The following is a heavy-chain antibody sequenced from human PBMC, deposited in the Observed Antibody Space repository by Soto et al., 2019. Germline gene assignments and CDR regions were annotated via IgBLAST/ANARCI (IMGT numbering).Heavy chain of an antibody. D-gene: IGHD2-15*01. J-gene: IGHJ4*02. CDR1: GCTFTNFV. V-gene: IGHV1-3*01. CDR2: INAANGNT. Sequence: QVQLVQSGAEVKKPGASVKVSCKASGCTFTNFVMHWVRQAPGDRLEWMGWINAANGNTKYSQKFQGRVIISMDTSASTAYMELSSLTSEDTAVYYCARDYPYCTGGSCPGYWGQGTLVIVSS. CDR3: ARDYPYCTGGSCPGY.